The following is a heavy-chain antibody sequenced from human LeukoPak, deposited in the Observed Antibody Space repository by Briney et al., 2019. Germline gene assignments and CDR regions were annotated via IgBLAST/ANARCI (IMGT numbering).Heavy chain of an antibody. CDR1: GGSISSYY. Sequence: SETLSLTCTVSGGSISSYYWSWLRQPPGKGLEWIGYIYYSGSNNYNPSLKSRVTLSVDTSKNQFSLKLSSVAAADTAVYYCARDRYSSSWYQSWFDPWGQGTLVTVSS. D-gene: IGHD6-13*01. CDR2: IYYSGSN. V-gene: IGHV4-59*01. J-gene: IGHJ5*02. CDR3: ARDRYSSSWYQSWFDP.